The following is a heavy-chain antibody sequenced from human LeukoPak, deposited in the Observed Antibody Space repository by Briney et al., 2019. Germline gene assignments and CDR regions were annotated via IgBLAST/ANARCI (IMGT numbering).Heavy chain of an antibody. V-gene: IGHV3-48*03. Sequence: GGSLRLSCAASGFTFSYYGMNWVRQAPGKGLEWVSYISNSGATIYYADSVKGRFTISRDNAKNSLYLQMNSLRAEDTAVYYCARGGYCSGTTCYSLNAFDIWGQGTMVTVSS. J-gene: IGHJ3*02. CDR2: ISNSGATI. CDR3: ARGGYCSGTTCYSLNAFDI. CDR1: GFTFSYYG. D-gene: IGHD2-2*03.